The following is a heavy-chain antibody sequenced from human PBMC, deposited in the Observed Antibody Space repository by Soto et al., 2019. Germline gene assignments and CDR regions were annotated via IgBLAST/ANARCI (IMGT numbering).Heavy chain of an antibody. V-gene: IGHV4-31*03. Sequence: TRSLTGTISGGSMSVGDYYSRRIRQHPGKGLEWIGYIYYSGSTYYNPSLKSRVTISVDTSKNQFSLNLSSVTAADTAVYYCARESSRDYHQGMNVWGPGPPVTVSS. CDR3: ARESSRDYHQGMNV. D-gene: IGHD3-16*01. CDR2: IYYSGST. J-gene: IGHJ6*02. CDR1: GGSMSVGDYY.